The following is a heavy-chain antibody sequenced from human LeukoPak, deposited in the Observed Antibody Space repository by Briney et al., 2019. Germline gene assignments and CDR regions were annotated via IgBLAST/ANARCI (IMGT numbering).Heavy chain of an antibody. CDR2: IWYDGSNK. V-gene: IGHV3-33*06. D-gene: IGHD2-15*01. Sequence: GGSLRLSCAASGFTFSRYGMHWVRQAPGKGLEWVAVIWYDGSNKYYADSVKGRFTISRDNSKNTLYLQMNSLRAEDTAVYYCAKDHRYCSGGSCYSWTLYFDYWGQGTLVTVSS. J-gene: IGHJ4*02. CDR1: GFTFSRYG. CDR3: AKDHRYCSGGSCYSWTLYFDY.